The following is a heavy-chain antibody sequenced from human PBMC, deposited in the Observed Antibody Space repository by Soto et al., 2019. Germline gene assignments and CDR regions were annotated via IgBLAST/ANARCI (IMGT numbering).Heavy chain of an antibody. CDR3: ARDFYFSGNYYFDY. D-gene: IGHD3-3*01. J-gene: IGHJ4*02. Sequence: GSVNVSSKTAGCTVSGISFISLLRPAGQGLECMGWIRPHNGNACYAQALQGSVTMTTDTSTITAYMELRSLRSDDTTVTYYARDFYFSGNYYFDYWGQGTQVTVSS. CDR1: GCTVSGIS. V-gene: IGHV1-18*04. CDR2: IRPHNGNA.